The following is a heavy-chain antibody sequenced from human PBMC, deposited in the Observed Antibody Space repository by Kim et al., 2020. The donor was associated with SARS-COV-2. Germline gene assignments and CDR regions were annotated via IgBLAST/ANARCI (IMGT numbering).Heavy chain of an antibody. CDR2: ISSSGSTI. CDR1: GFTFSDYY. D-gene: IGHD3-9*01. V-gene: IGHV3-11*01. J-gene: IGHJ3*02. Sequence: GGSLRLSCAASGFTFSDYYMSWIRQAPGKGLEWVSYISSSGSTIYYADSVKGRFTISRDNAKNSLYLQMNSLRAEDTAVYYCARDSYYDILTGYPLDAFDIWGQGTMVTVSS. CDR3: ARDSYYDILTGYPLDAFDI.